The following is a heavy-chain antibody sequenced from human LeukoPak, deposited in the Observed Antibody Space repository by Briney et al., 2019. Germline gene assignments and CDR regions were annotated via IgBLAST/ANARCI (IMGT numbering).Heavy chain of an antibody. D-gene: IGHD3-16*01. V-gene: IGHV5-51*01. CDR2: IYPGDSDT. CDR3: ARHYYDYVWGSYGIDY. Sequence: GESLKISCKGSGYSFSTYWIGWVRQMPGKGLEWMGIIYPGDSDTRYSPSFQGQVTISADKSITTAYLQWSSLKASDTAMYYCARHYYDYVWGSYGIDYWGQGTLVTVSS. J-gene: IGHJ4*02. CDR1: GYSFSTYW.